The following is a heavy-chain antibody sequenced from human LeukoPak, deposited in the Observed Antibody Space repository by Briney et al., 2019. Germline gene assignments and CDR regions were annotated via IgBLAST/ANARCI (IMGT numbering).Heavy chain of an antibody. J-gene: IGHJ4*02. CDR2: IKSRSDGGTT. D-gene: IGHD4-17*01. CDR3: TTPLTTVTTLPFDS. CDR1: GITFINGW. Sequence: GGSLRLFCAASGITFINGWMNGVRQAPGKGLEWVGRIKSRSDGGTTDYATPVKGRFTISRDDPKATVYLQMDSLKIEDTAVYYCTTPLTTVTTLPFDSWGQGTLVTVSS. V-gene: IGHV3-15*01.